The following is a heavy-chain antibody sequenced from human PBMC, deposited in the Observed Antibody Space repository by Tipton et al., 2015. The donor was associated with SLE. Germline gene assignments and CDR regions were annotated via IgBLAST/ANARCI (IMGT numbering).Heavy chain of an antibody. D-gene: IGHD3-10*01. Sequence: GLVKPSETLSLTCSIFDGSIDIYYWHWIRQAPGKGLEWIGFIHHSGSTNYSPSLKSRVTLSLDTSKNQFSLKLTSVTAADTAVYYWAGGWFRDGLGNWGQGTLVTVSS. V-gene: IGHV4-59*12. CDR1: DGSIDIYY. CDR3: AGGWFRDGLGN. J-gene: IGHJ4*02. CDR2: IHHSGST.